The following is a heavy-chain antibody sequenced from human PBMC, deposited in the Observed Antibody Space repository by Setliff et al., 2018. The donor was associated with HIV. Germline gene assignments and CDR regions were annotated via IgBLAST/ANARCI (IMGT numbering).Heavy chain of an antibody. CDR1: GYSFTDYY. V-gene: IGHV1-69*10. J-gene: IGHJ6*02. CDR3: ARDHCSSSGCYEYSYYGMDV. Sequence: SVKVSCKASGYSFTDYYIHWVRQAPGRGLEWMGGIIPILGLANYAQKFQGRVTIIADKSTSTVYMEVSRLRSEDTAMYYCARDHCSSSGCYEYSYYGMDVWGQGTTVTVSS. CDR2: IIPILGLA. D-gene: IGHD2-2*01.